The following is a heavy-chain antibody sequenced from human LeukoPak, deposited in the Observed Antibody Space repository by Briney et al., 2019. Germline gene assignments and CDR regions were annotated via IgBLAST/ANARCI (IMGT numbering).Heavy chain of an antibody. J-gene: IGHJ3*02. CDR1: GFTFSSYA. V-gene: IGHV3-23*01. CDR3: AKALGVLRAFDI. Sequence: PGGSLRLSCAASGFTFSSYAMSWVRQAPGKGLEWVSAISASGGSTYYADSVKGRFSISRDNPNNMLYLQMNSLRAEDTAVYYCAKALGVLRAFDIWGQGTMVTVSS. CDR2: ISASGGST. D-gene: IGHD1-1*01.